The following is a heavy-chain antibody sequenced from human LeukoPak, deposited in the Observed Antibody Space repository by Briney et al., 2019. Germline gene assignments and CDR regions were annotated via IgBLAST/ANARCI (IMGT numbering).Heavy chain of an antibody. CDR3: ARVGDSSGYFYPFDY. D-gene: IGHD3-22*01. CDR2: IYDSGST. V-gene: IGHV4-30-2*01. Sequence: SQTLSLTCTVSGGSNSSGGYYWSWIRQPPGQALEWIGYIYDSGSTYYNPSLKSRVTISVDRSKNQFSLKLSSVTAADTAVYYCARVGDSSGYFYPFDYWGQGTLVTVSS. J-gene: IGHJ4*02. CDR1: GGSNSSGGYY.